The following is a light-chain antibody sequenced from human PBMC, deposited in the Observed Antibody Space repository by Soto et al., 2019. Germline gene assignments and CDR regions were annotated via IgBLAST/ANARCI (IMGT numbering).Light chain of an antibody. J-gene: IGKJ5*01. CDR2: DAS. CDR3: QQRSSGVT. V-gene: IGKV3-11*01. Sequence: DIVLTQSPATLSLSPGERASLSCRASESISTYLGWYQQKPGQAPRPLIYDASNRATGIPARFSGSGSGTEFTLTISSLEPEDSAVYFCQQRSSGVTFGQGTRLEIK. CDR1: ESISTY.